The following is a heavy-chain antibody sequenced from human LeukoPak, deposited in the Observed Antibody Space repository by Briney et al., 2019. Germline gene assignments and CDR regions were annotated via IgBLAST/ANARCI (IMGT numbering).Heavy chain of an antibody. D-gene: IGHD3-22*01. CDR3: AGVTISSGSVDY. J-gene: IGHJ4*02. Sequence: SETLSLTCTVSGGSISSCSYYWGWIRQPPGKGLEWIGSIYYSGSTYYNPSLKSRVTISVDTSKNQFSLKLSSVTAADTAVYYCAGVTISSGSVDYWGQGTLVTVSS. V-gene: IGHV4-39*01. CDR2: IYYSGST. CDR1: GGSISSCSYY.